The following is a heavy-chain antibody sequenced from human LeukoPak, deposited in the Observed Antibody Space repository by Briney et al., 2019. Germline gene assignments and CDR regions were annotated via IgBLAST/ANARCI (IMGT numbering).Heavy chain of an antibody. CDR2: IYSTGVT. J-gene: IGHJ4*02. CDR3: ATSSNYYYLDY. CDR1: RGSISRGGYQ. Sequence: SETLSLTCTVSRGSISRGGYQWHWIRQRPGGGLEWIGFIYSTGVTDYNPSLKSRFSLSVDTSDNQFSLRVTSVTVEDTAVYFCATSSNYYYLDYWGQGMLVTVSP. D-gene: IGHD4-11*01. V-gene: IGHV4-31*03.